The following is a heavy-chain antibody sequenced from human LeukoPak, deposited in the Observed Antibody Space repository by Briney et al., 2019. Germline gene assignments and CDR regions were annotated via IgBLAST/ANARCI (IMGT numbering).Heavy chain of an antibody. D-gene: IGHD3-16*01. J-gene: IGHJ6*02. V-gene: IGHV3-7*03. CDR1: GFTFSSYW. CDR2: INHNGNVN. Sequence: AGSLRLSCAASGFTFSSYWMNWARQAPGKGLEWVASINHNGNVNYYVDSVKGRFTISRDNAKNSLYLQMSNLRAEDTAVYFCARGGGLDVWGQGATVTVSS. CDR3: ARGGGLDV.